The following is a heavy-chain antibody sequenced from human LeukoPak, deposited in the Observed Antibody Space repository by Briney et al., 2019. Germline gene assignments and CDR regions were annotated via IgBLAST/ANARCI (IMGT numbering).Heavy chain of an antibody. J-gene: IGHJ4*01. D-gene: IGHD2-8*01. CDR2: ISGSGSDM. CDR3: STDPRLLIY. Sequence: GGSLRLSCVVSGFGFSDSYMTWIRQTPGKGLEWLAYISGSGSDMYYADSVKGRFTISSDNAKNSLYLQMNSLRPDDTALYYCSTDPRLLIYWGHGTLVTVSS. CDR1: GFGFSDSY. V-gene: IGHV3-11*01.